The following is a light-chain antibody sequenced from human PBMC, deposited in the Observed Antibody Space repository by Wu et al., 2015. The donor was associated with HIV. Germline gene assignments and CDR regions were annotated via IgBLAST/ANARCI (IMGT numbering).Light chain of an antibody. Sequence: EIVLTQSPATLSLSPGERATLSCRASQSVSSYLAWYQQNPGQAPRLLIHDASNRATGIPARFSGSGSGTDFTLSISSLEPEDFAVYYCQQRSNWVWTFGQGTTVEIK. J-gene: IGKJ1*01. CDR1: QSVSSY. CDR3: QQRSNWVWT. V-gene: IGKV3-11*01. CDR2: DAS.